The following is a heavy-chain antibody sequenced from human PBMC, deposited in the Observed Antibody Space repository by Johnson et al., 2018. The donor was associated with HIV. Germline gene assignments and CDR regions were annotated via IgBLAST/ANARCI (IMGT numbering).Heavy chain of an antibody. J-gene: IGHJ3*02. D-gene: IGHD2-21*02. CDR3: ARVLAYCGGDCSPGAFDI. V-gene: IGHV3-13*01. Sequence: VQLVESGGGLVHPGGSLRLSCAASGFTFSDHDMHWVRQTEGIGLEWVSAIGTIGDTHYHGSVKGRFTVSRDNAKNSLYLQLNRLRAEDTALYYCARVLAYCGGDCSPGAFDIWGQGTMVTVSS. CDR1: GFTFSDHD. CDR2: IGTIGDT.